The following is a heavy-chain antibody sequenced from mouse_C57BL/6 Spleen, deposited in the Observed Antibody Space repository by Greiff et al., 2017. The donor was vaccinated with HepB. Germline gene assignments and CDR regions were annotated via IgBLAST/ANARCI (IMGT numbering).Heavy chain of an antibody. Sequence: VQLQESGAELVKPGASVKISCKASGYAFSSYWMNWVKQRPGKGLEWIGQIYPGDGDTNYNGKFKGKATLTADKSSSTAYMQLSSLTSEDSAVYFCAHSNYGKDGFAYWGQGTLVTVSA. CDR2: IYPGDGDT. CDR1: GYAFSSYW. D-gene: IGHD2-5*01. J-gene: IGHJ3*01. V-gene: IGHV1-80*01. CDR3: AHSNYGKDGFAY.